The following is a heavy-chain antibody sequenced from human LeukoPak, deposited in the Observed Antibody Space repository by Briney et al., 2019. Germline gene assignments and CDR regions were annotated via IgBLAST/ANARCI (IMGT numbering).Heavy chain of an antibody. Sequence: GGSLRLSCAASRFTFSNYWMSWVRQPPGKGLEWVANINQGGSEKYYQNSVKGRFTISRDNAKNSLYLQMNSLRADDTAIYYCVRDGSGYDYWGQGTLVTVSS. D-gene: IGHD6-19*01. CDR3: VRDGSGYDY. V-gene: IGHV3-7*05. CDR1: RFTFSNYW. CDR2: INQGGSEK. J-gene: IGHJ4*02.